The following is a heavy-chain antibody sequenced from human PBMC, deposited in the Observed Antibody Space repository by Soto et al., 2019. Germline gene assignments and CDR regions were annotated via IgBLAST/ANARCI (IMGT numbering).Heavy chain of an antibody. V-gene: IGHV4-31*03. J-gene: IGHJ6*03. CDR3: ARDQAEGYSYGYDYYYMDV. CDR1: GGSNSSGGYY. CDR2: IYYSGST. Sequence: SETLSLTCTVSGGSNSSGGYYWSWIRQHPGKGLEWIGYIYYSGSTYYNPSLKSRVTISVDTSKNQFSLKLSSVTAADTAVYYCARDQAEGYSYGYDYYYMDVWGKGTTVT. D-gene: IGHD5-18*01.